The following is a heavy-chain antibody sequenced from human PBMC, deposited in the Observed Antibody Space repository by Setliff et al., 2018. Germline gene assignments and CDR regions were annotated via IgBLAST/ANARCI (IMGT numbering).Heavy chain of an antibody. V-gene: IGHV4-38-2*01. Sequence: SETLSLTCAVSGYSISSGYYWGWIRQSPGKGLEWIGSIYHSGSTYYNPSLKSRVTISVDTSRNQFSLKLSSVTAADTAVYYCASTIAAAGTAADYWGQGTLVTVSS. CDR2: IYHSGST. CDR3: ASTIAAAGTAADY. CDR1: GYSISSGYY. J-gene: IGHJ4*02. D-gene: IGHD6-13*01.